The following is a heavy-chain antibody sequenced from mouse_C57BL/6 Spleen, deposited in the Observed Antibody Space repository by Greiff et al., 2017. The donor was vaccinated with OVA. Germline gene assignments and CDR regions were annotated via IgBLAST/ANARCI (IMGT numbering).Heavy chain of an antibody. J-gene: IGHJ2*01. D-gene: IGHD1-1*01. CDR3: TFITTVVAPLDY. CDR2: IYPGNSDT. CDR1: GYTFTSYW. Sequence: VQLQQSGTVLARPGASVKMSCKTSGYTFTSYWMHWVKQRPGQGLEWIGAIYPGNSDTSYNQKFKGKAKLTAVTSASTAYMELSSLTNEDSAVYYCTFITTVVAPLDYWGQGTTLTVSS. V-gene: IGHV1-5*01.